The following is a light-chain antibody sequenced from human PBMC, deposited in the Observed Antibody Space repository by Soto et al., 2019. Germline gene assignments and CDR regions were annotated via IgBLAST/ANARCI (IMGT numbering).Light chain of an antibody. Sequence: QSVLTQPPSVSGAPGQRVTISCTGSSSNSGTNYDVHWYQQLPGTAPKLLVYGNNRPSGVPDRFSASKSGTSASLVITGLQAEDEADYYCQSYDISLSGSWVFGGGTQLTVL. V-gene: IGLV1-40*01. CDR3: QSYDISLSGSWV. CDR1: SSNSGTNYD. J-gene: IGLJ3*02. CDR2: GN.